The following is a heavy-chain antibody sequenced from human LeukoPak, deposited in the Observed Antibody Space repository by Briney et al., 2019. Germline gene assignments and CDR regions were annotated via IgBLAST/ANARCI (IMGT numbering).Heavy chain of an antibody. D-gene: IGHD6-19*01. CDR3: ARHTHSSGWVFDY. CDR2: IIPILGIA. V-gene: IGHV1-69*02. Sequence: SVKVSCKASGGTFSSYTISWVRQAPGQGLEWMGRIIPILGIANYAQKFQGRVTITADKSTSTAYMKLSSLRSEDTAVYYCARHTHSSGWVFDYWGQGTLVTVSS. CDR1: GGTFSSYT. J-gene: IGHJ4*02.